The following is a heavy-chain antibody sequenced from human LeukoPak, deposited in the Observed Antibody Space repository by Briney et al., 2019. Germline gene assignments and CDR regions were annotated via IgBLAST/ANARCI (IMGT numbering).Heavy chain of an antibody. J-gene: IGHJ4*02. D-gene: IGHD3-10*01. CDR1: GFTFDHHA. V-gene: IGHV3-43D*03. CDR2: ISWDGSTT. CDR3: AKGGSVLPELIDY. Sequence: GGSLRLSCAASGFTFDHHAMHWVRQVPGKGLEWVSLISWDGSTTYYAGSVKGRFTISRDNSKDSLYLQMNSLRPEDTALYYCAKGGSVLPELIDYWGQGTLVTVSS.